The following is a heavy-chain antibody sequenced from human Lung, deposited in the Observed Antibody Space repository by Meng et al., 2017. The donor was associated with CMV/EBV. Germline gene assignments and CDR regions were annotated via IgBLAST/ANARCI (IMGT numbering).Heavy chain of an antibody. CDR2: VYSDGRT. D-gene: IGHD3-16*02. J-gene: IGHJ4*02. CDR3: ASGDGDYLWGTYRYTGLYS. CDR1: GFSVSVKY. V-gene: IGHV3-53*01. Sequence: GGSLRLSCAASGFSVSVKYMTWVRQAPGKGLEWVSVVYSDGRTNFADSVKGRFTLSRDNSKNTLYLQMNSLKAEDTAVYYCASGDGDYLWGTYRYTGLYSWGQGTLVTVSS.